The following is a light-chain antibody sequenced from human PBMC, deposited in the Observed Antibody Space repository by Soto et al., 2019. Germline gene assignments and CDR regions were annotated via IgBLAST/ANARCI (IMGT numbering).Light chain of an antibody. V-gene: IGLV1-40*01. CDR2: GNK. CDR1: SSNIGAGYD. Sequence: QSVLTQPPSVSGAPGQRITLSCTGSSSNIGAGYDVHWYQQLPGTAPKLLMYGNKNRPSGVPDRFSGSKSGTSASLAITGLQAEDEADDYCQSYDSSLSAHVVFGGGTKVTVL. J-gene: IGLJ2*01. CDR3: QSYDSSLSAHVV.